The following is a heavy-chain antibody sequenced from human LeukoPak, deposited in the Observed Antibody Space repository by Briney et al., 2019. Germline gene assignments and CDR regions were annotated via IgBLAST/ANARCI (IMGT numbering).Heavy chain of an antibody. CDR1: GFTFSSYS. D-gene: IGHD3-10*01. Sequence: GGSLRLSCAASGFTFSSYSMNWVRQAPGKGLEWVSSISNSSSYIYYADSVKGRFTISRNNAKNSLYLQMNSLRAEDTAVYYCARAPTAGYYPYYYMDVWGKGTTVTISS. CDR3: ARAPTAGYYPYYYMDV. CDR2: ISNSSSYI. J-gene: IGHJ6*03. V-gene: IGHV3-21*01.